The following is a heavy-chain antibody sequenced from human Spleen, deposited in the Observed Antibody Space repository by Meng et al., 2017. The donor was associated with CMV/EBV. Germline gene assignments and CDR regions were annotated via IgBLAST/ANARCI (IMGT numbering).Heavy chain of an antibody. CDR1: RFTLSDYY. V-gene: IGHV3-11*01. CDR3: ARWRGYFDY. CDR2: ISSSSSTI. J-gene: IGHJ4*02. Sequence: LRRSCAASRFTLSDYYLSWIRQAPGKGLEWISYISSSSSTIHYADSVRGRFTISRDNAKKSLNLQMDSLRAEDTAVYYCARWRGYFDYWGQGTLVTVSS.